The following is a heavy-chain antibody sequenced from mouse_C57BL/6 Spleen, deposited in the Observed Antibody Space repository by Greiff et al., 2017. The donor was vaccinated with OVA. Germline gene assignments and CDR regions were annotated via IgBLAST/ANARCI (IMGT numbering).Heavy chain of an antibody. Sequence: EVQLQQSGPELVKPGASVKISCKASGYSFTGYYMNWVKQSPEKSLEWIGEINPSTGGTTYNQKFKAKATLTVDKSSSTAYMQLKSLTSEDSAVYYWARWKDITTVGRSAGPVYYAMDYWGQGTSVTVSS. CDR3: ARWKDITTVGRSAGPVYYAMDY. CDR1: GYSFTGYY. D-gene: IGHD1-1*01. V-gene: IGHV1-42*01. J-gene: IGHJ4*01. CDR2: INPSTGGT.